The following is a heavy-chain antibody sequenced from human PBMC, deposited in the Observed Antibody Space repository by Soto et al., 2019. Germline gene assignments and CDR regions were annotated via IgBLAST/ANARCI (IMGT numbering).Heavy chain of an antibody. V-gene: IGHV3-48*03. CDR1: GFLFRNYE. J-gene: IGHJ4*02. D-gene: IGHD2-8*01. Sequence: EVRLVESGGDLVKSGGSLRLSCVGSGFLFRNYEMNWVRQAPGKGLEWLAHISTTGGHAIESDSVKGRFTISRYNTKNTLYLQMNNPRNEDTGVYYCVSQPECEWPFESCCQGTLVNDSS. CDR3: VSQPECEWPFES. CDR2: ISTTGGHA.